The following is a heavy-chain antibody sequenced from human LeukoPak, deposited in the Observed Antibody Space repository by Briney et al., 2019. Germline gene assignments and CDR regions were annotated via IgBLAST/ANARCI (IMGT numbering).Heavy chain of an antibody. D-gene: IGHD3-16*02. CDR2: IYYSGST. CDR3: ARWFGGVIN. J-gene: IGHJ4*02. Sequence: PSEXXSLTCTVSGGSISSYYWSWLRQPPGKGLEGIGYIYYSGSTNYNPSLTSRVTISVDTSKNQFSLKLSSVTAADTAVYYCARWFGGVINWGQGTLVTVSS. V-gene: IGHV4-59*01. CDR1: GGSISSYY.